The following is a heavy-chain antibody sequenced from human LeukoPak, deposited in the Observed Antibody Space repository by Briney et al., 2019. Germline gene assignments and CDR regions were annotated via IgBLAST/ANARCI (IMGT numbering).Heavy chain of an antibody. J-gene: IGHJ6*02. D-gene: IGHD3-22*01. CDR1: GGTFSSYA. V-gene: IGHV1-69*13. Sequence: EASVKVSCKASGGTFSSYAISWVRQAPGQGLEWMGGIIPIFGTANYAQKFQGRVTITADESTSTAYMELSSLRSEDTAVYYCACCITMIVTDNYYYYGMDVWGQGTTVTVSS. CDR2: IIPIFGTA. CDR3: ACCITMIVTDNYYYYGMDV.